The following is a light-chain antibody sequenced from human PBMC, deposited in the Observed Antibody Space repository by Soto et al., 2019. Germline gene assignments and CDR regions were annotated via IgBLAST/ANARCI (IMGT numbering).Light chain of an antibody. CDR1: SSDVGSYNL. V-gene: IGLV2-23*01. Sequence: QSVLTQPASVSGSPGQSITISCTGTSSDVGSYNLVSWYQQHPGKAPKLMIYEGSKRPSGVFNRFSGSKSGNTASLTISGLQEEDEADYYCCSYAGSSNYVVFGGGTKVTVL. CDR2: EGS. J-gene: IGLJ2*01. CDR3: CSYAGSSNYVV.